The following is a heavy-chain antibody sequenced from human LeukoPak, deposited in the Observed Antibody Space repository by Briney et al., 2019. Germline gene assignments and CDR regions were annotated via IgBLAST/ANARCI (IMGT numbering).Heavy chain of an antibody. Sequence: PGGSLRLSCAASGFTFSSYGMHWVRQAPGKGLEWVAVISYDGSNKYYADSVKGRFTISRDNSKNTLYLQMNSLRAEDTAVYYCAKVGGAVAVQDAFDIWGQGTMVTVSS. V-gene: IGHV3-30*18. J-gene: IGHJ3*02. CDR3: AKVGGAVAVQDAFDI. CDR1: GFTFSSYG. CDR2: ISYDGSNK. D-gene: IGHD6-19*01.